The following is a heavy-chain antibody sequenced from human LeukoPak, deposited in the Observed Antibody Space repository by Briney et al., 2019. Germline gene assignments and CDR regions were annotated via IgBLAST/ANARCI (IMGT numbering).Heavy chain of an antibody. V-gene: IGHV3-23*01. CDR3: AKDRAWLQFWS. Sequence: GGSLRLSCTASKFTFSTYNLNWVRQAPGKGLEWVSGISPSGDITYYADSVKGRFTISRDNSKNTVYLQVNSLRAEDTAVFYCAKDRAWLQFWSWGQGTLVTVSS. CDR1: KFTFSTYN. CDR2: ISPSGDIT. D-gene: IGHD5-18*01. J-gene: IGHJ4*02.